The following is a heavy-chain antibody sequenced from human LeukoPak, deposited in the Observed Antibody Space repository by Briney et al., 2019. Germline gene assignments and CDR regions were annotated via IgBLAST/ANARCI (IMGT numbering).Heavy chain of an antibody. V-gene: IGHV5-51*01. D-gene: IGHD6-19*01. Sequence: GESLKISCKGSGYSFTSYWIGWVRQMPGKGLEWMGIIYPGDSDTRYSPSFQGQVTISADKSISAAYLQWSSLKASDTAMYYCARRSFSSGWYFDYWGQGTLVTVSS. CDR2: IYPGDSDT. CDR1: GYSFTSYW. J-gene: IGHJ4*02. CDR3: ARRSFSSGWYFDY.